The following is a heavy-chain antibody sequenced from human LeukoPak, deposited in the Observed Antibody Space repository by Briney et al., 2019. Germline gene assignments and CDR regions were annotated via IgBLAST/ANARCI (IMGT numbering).Heavy chain of an antibody. CDR2: IYHSGVT. Sequence: SGTLSLTCAVSGGSISSSNWWSWVRQPPGKGLEWIGEIYHSGVTDYNPSLKSRVTISVDTSKNQFSLKLSSVTAADTAVYYCARQVYYYGSGSYSGMDVWGQGTTVTVSS. V-gene: IGHV4-4*02. D-gene: IGHD3-10*01. J-gene: IGHJ6*02. CDR1: GGSISSSNW. CDR3: ARQVYYYGSGSYSGMDV.